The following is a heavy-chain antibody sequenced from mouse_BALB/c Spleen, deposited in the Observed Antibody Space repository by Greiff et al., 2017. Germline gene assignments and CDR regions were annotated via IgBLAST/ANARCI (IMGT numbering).Heavy chain of an antibody. Sequence: EVQLVESGGGLVKPGGSLKLSCAASGFTFSDYYMYWVRQTPEKRLEWVATISVGGSYTYYPDSVKGRFTISRDNAKNNLYLQMSSLKSEDTAMYYCARGHDGYYSYWGQGTLVTVSA. J-gene: IGHJ3*01. D-gene: IGHD2-3*01. CDR3: ARGHDGYYSY. V-gene: IGHV5-4*02. CDR1: GFTFSDYY. CDR2: ISVGGSYT.